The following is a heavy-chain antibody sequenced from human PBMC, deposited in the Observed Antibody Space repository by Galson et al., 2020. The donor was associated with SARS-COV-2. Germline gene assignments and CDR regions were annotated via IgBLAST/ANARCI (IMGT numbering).Heavy chain of an antibody. CDR1: GFTFSNYV. V-gene: IGHV3-30*04. CDR2: ISSDGSNS. J-gene: IGHJ4*03. Sequence: GGSLRLSCAASGFTFSNYVMHWVRQAPGKGPEWVAVISSDGSNSFYADSLKGRFTISRDNSKSTLYLQMNSLRAEDTAVYYCARGGEWELPYYFDYWGQGTTVTVSS. CDR3: ARGGEWELPYYFDY. D-gene: IGHD1-26*01.